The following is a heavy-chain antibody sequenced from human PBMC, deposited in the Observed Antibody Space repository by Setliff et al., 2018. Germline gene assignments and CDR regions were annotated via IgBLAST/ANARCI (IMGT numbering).Heavy chain of an antibody. CDR3: ARDKLWLMGYYYYYYMDV. J-gene: IGHJ6*03. V-gene: IGHV1-24*01. CDR1: GYTLTELS. CDR2: FDPEDGET. Sequence: ASVKVSCKVSGYTLTELSMHWVRQAPGKGLEWMGGFDPEDGETIYAQKFQGRVTMTADTSTDTAYMELSSLRTEDTAVYYCARDKLWLMGYYYYYYMDVWGKGTTVTVSS. D-gene: IGHD5-18*01.